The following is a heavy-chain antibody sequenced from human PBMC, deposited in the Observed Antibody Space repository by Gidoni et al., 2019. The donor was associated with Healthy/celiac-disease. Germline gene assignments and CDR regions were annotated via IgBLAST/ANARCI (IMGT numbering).Heavy chain of an antibody. CDR2: INPNSGGT. CDR1: GYTFTGYY. D-gene: IGHD2-2*01. J-gene: IGHJ5*02. V-gene: IGHV1-2*04. CDR3: ARGGLIVVVPAAIRGGSWFDP. Sequence: QVQLVQSGAEVKKPGASVKVSCTASGYTFTGYYLHWVRQAPGQGLEWMGWINPNSGGTNYAQKFQGWVTMTRDTSISTAYMELSRLRSDDTAVYYCARGGLIVVVPAAIRGGSWFDPWGQGTLVTVSS.